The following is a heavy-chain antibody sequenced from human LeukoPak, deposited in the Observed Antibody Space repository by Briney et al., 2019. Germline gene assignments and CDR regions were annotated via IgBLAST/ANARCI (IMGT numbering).Heavy chain of an antibody. CDR2: IYYSGST. Sequence: SETLSLTCTVSGVSISSGGYYWSWIRQHPGKGLEWIGYIYYSGSTYYNPSLKSRVTISVDTSKNQSSLKLSSVTAADTAVYYCAREGLYGADYWGQGTLVTVSS. D-gene: IGHD4-17*01. J-gene: IGHJ4*02. CDR1: GVSISSGGYY. V-gene: IGHV4-31*03. CDR3: AREGLYGADY.